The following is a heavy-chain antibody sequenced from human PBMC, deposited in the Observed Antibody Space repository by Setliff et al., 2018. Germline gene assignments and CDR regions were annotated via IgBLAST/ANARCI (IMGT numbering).Heavy chain of an antibody. CDR2: ISGSGITI. D-gene: IGHD3-9*01. V-gene: IGHV3-11*04. CDR1: GFSFSDYY. J-gene: IGHJ4*02. Sequence: GGSLRLSCAAAGFSFSDYYMSWVRQAPGKGLEWISKISGSGITIYYADSVRGRFTISRDNAKNSLYLQMNSLRAEDTAVYYCARGRHHDTLSGYIDFLGQGTLVTVSS. CDR3: ARGRHHDTLSGYIDF.